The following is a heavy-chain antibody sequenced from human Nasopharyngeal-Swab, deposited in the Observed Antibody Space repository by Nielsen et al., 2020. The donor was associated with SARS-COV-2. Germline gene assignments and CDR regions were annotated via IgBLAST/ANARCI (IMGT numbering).Heavy chain of an antibody. CDR1: GFTFSSSA. J-gene: IGHJ6*02. V-gene: IGHV3-23*01. CDR2: ISGSGGST. Sequence: GGSLRLSCAASGFTFSSSAMSWVRQAPGKGLEWVSAISGSGGSTYYADSVKGRFTISRDNSKNTLYLQMNSLRAEDTAVYYCAKDQGGSSWYGGAYYYYGMDVWGQGTTVTVSS. CDR3: AKDQGGSSWYGGAYYYYGMDV. D-gene: IGHD6-13*01.